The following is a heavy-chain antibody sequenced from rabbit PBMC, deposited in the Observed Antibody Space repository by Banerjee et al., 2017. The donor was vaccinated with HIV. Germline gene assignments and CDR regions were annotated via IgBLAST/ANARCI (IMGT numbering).Heavy chain of an antibody. V-gene: IGHV1S45*01. D-gene: IGHD5-1*01. CDR2: IDAGSNGYT. J-gene: IGHJ4*01. CDR1: GFSFSSTYW. Sequence: QEQLEESGGDLVKPEGSLTLTCTASGFSFSSTYWIWWVRQAPGKGLEWIACIDAGSNGYTFYASWVKSRFTITKTSSTTVTLQMTSLTAADTATYFCARDDYGIYGWDLWGPGTLVTVS. CDR3: ARDDYGIYGWDL.